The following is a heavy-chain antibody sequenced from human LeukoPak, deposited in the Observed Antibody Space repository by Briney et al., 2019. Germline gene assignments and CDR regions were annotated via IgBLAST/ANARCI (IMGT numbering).Heavy chain of an antibody. D-gene: IGHD3-10*01. CDR1: GYSISSGYY. J-gene: IGHJ5*02. CDR3: ARFITLVRGVIGYWFDP. CDR2: IYHSGST. Sequence: SETLSLTCTVSGYSISSGYYWGWIRQSPGKGLEWIGSIYHSGSTYYNPSLKSRVTISLDTSKNQFSLKLSSVTAADTAVYYCARFITLVRGVIGYWFDPWGQGTLVTVSS. V-gene: IGHV4-38-2*02.